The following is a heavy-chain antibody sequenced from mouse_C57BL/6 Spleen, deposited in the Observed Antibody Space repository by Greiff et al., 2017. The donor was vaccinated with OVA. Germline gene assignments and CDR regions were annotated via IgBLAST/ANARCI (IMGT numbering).Heavy chain of an antibody. D-gene: IGHD1-1*01. CDR1: GYAFSSSW. Sequence: QVQLKESGPELVKPGASVKISCKASGYAFSSSWMNWVKQRPGKGLEWIGRIYPGDGDTNYNGKFKGKATLTADKSSSTAYMQLSSLTSEDSAVYFCARPPPYGSSLWYFDVWGTGTTVTVSS. CDR2: IYPGDGDT. J-gene: IGHJ1*03. CDR3: ARPPPYGSSLWYFDV. V-gene: IGHV1-82*01.